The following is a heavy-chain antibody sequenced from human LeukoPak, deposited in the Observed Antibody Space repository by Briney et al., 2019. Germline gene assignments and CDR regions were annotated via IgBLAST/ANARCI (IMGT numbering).Heavy chain of an antibody. J-gene: IGHJ6*03. Sequence: SETLSLTCTVSGGSISSYYWSWIRQPPGKGLEWIGEINHSGSTNYNPSLKSRVTISVDTSKNQFSLKLSSVTAADTAVYYCARLDIVVVPAARQYYYYMDVWGKGTTVTVSS. CDR2: INHSGST. CDR3: ARLDIVVVPAARQYYYYMDV. D-gene: IGHD2-2*01. V-gene: IGHV4-34*01. CDR1: GGSISSYY.